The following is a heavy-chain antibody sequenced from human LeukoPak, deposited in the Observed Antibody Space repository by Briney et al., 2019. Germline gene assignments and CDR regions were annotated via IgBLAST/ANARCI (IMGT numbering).Heavy chain of an antibody. J-gene: IGHJ4*02. CDR2: IATSGATT. CDR3: ARDTLVRGLDCFDY. Sequence: GGSLRLSCAASGLTFSSYEMNWVRQAPGKGLEWVSYIATSGATTYYADSVKGRFTISRDNAKNSLYLQMNSLRAEDTALYYCARDTLVRGLDCFDYWGQGTLVTVSS. V-gene: IGHV3-48*03. D-gene: IGHD3-10*01. CDR1: GLTFSSYE.